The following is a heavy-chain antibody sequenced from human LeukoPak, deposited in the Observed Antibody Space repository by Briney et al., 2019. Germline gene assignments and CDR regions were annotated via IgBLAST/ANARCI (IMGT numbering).Heavy chain of an antibody. V-gene: IGHV3-30*18. Sequence: GRSLRLSCAASGFTFSSYGMHWVRQAPGKGLEWVAVISYDGSNNYYADSVKGRFTISRDNSKNTLYLQMNSLRAEDTAVYYCAKDQNPFAYYDSSGYFDYWGQGTLVTVSS. CDR1: GFTFSSYG. CDR2: ISYDGSNN. D-gene: IGHD3-22*01. J-gene: IGHJ4*02. CDR3: AKDQNPFAYYDSSGYFDY.